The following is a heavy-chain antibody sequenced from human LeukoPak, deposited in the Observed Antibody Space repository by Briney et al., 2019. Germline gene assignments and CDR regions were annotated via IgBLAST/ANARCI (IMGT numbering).Heavy chain of an antibody. Sequence: GGSLRLSCAASGFTFSSYSINWVRQAPGKGLEWVSSISNIGTYIYYADSVKGRFTVSRDNAKNSLYLQMNNLRVEDTAVYYCARLLAGSGSYYLDSWGEGTLVTVPS. CDR1: GFTFSSYS. D-gene: IGHD3-10*01. V-gene: IGHV3-21*01. CDR2: ISNIGTYI. CDR3: ARLLAGSGSYYLDS. J-gene: IGHJ4*02.